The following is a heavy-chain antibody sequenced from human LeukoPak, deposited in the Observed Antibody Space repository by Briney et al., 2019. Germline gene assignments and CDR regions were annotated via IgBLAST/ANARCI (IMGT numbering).Heavy chain of an antibody. CDR3: ARAEVRDGYPRLDY. Sequence: PGRSLRLSCAASGFTFSSYAMHWVRRAPGKGLEWVAVISYDGSNKYYADSVKGRFTISTDNSKNTLYLQMISLRAEDTAVYYCARAEVRDGYPRLDYWGQGTLVTVSS. CDR1: GFTFSSYA. D-gene: IGHD5-24*01. J-gene: IGHJ4*02. V-gene: IGHV3-30-3*01. CDR2: ISYDGSNK.